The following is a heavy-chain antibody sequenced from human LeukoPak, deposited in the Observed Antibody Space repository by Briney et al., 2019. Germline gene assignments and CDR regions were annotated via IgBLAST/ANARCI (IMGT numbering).Heavy chain of an antibody. CDR1: GYSFSNYW. V-gene: IGHV5-51*01. J-gene: IGHJ4*02. D-gene: IGHD6-19*01. Sequence: RGESLMISCTASGYSFSNYWIAWVRQMPGKGLEWMGIIFPSNSDTKYSPSFQGQVTISVDKSISTAYLQWNSLKASDTAMYYCARCGLTSGRYASGDYWGQGTLVTVSS. CDR2: IFPSNSDT. CDR3: ARCGLTSGRYASGDY.